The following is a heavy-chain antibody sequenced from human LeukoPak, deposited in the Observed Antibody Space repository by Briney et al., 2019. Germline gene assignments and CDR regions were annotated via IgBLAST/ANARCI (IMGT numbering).Heavy chain of an antibody. CDR1: GFTFSSYG. CDR2: ISYDGSNK. CDR3: AKDRSQGGDYELDDAFDI. J-gene: IGHJ3*02. V-gene: IGHV3-30*18. D-gene: IGHD4-17*01. Sequence: PGRSLRLSCAASGFTFSSYGMHWVRQAPGKGLEWVAVISYDGSNKYYADSVKGRFTISRDNSKNTLYLQMNSLRAEDTAVYYCAKDRSQGGDYELDDAFDIWGQGTMVTVSS.